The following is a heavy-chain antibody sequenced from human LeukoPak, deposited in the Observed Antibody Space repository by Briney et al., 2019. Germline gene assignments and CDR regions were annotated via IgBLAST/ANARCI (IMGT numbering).Heavy chain of an antibody. D-gene: IGHD3-22*01. V-gene: IGHV3-73*01. CDR2: IRSKANSYAT. CDR1: GFTFSGSA. Sequence: PGGSLRLSCAASGFTFSGSAMHWVRQASGKGLEWVGRIRSKANSYATAYAASVKGRFTISGDDSKNTAYLQMNSLKTEDTAVYYCRAYYYDSSGPSHDYWGQGTLVTVSS. J-gene: IGHJ4*02. CDR3: RAYYYDSSGPSHDY.